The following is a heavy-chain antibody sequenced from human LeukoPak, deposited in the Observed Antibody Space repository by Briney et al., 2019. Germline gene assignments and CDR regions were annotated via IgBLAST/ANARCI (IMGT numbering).Heavy chain of an antibody. CDR2: IRDNNIDT. Sequence: GGSLRLSCAASGFTFSNYAMNWVRQAPGKGLEWVSTIRDNNIDTYYADSVRGRFTISRDNSKSTLYLQMSTLRAEDAAVYYCARDLYRGMDVWGQGTTVTVSS. D-gene: IGHD2/OR15-2a*01. J-gene: IGHJ6*02. CDR3: ARDLYRGMDV. CDR1: GFTFSNYA. V-gene: IGHV3-23*01.